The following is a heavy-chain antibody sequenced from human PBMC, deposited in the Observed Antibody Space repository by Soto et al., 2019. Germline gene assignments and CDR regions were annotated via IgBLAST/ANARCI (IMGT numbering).Heavy chain of an antibody. CDR2: ISTYNGYT. J-gene: IGHJ4*02. CDR3: ARDCSGGSCRLDH. D-gene: IGHD2-15*01. V-gene: IGHV1-18*01. Sequence: VQLVQSGVEVKKPGASVRVSCKASGYKYNSYGISWVRQAPGQGLEWMGWISTYNGYTTYAQKFQDRVTMTTDTSTSTVYMQLRSLRSDDTAVYFCARDCSGGSCRLDHCGQGSLVTVSS. CDR1: GYKYNSYG.